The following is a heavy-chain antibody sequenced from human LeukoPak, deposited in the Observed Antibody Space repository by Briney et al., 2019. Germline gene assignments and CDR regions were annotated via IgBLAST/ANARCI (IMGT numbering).Heavy chain of an antibody. CDR2: ISDSSGRK. CDR1: RIILSNYG. CDR3: AKRGVVIRLILVGFHKEAYYFDS. V-gene: IGHV3-23*01. J-gene: IGHJ4*02. D-gene: IGHD3-10*01. Sequence: GWSLRLSCPVSRIILSNYGMSWVRQAPWKGLAWVAGISDSSGRKNYADSVKGRFTISRDNPKNTLYLQMNSLRAEDTAVYFCAKRGVVIRLILVGFHKEAYYFDSWGQGALVTVSS.